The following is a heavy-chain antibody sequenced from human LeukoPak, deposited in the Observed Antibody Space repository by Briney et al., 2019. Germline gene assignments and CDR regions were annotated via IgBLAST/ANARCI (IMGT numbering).Heavy chain of an antibody. D-gene: IGHD3-3*01. CDR3: ARLAIFGERDYYYGMDV. V-gene: IGHV4-59*08. Sequence: PSETLSLTCTVSGGSISSYYWSWIRQPPGKGLEWIGYIYYSGSTNYNPSLKSRATISVDTSKNQFSLKLSSVTAADTAVYYCARLAIFGERDYYYGMDVWGQGTTVTVSS. CDR2: IYYSGST. CDR1: GGSISSYY. J-gene: IGHJ6*02.